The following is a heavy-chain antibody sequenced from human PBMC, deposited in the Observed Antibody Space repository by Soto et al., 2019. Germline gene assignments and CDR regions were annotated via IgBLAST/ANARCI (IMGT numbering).Heavy chain of an antibody. D-gene: IGHD4-17*01. J-gene: IGHJ4*02. CDR2: IRKKTNSYTT. CDR1: GLTFSDRY. Sequence: GGSLRLSCAASGLTFSDRYMDWVRQAPGKGLEWVGRIRKKTNSYTTEYAASVKGRFIISRDDSTNSLYLQMGSLKTEDTAVYYCTTVTTVDYYFDYWGQGTLVTVSS. CDR3: TTVTTVDYYFDY. V-gene: IGHV3-72*01.